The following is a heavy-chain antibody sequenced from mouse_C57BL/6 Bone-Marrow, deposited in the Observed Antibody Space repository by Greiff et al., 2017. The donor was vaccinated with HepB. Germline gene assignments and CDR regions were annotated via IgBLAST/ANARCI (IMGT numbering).Heavy chain of an antibody. CDR2: IYPGSGST. Sequence: VQLQQSGAELVKPGASVKMSCKASGYTFTSYWITWVKQRPGQGLEWIGDIYPGSGSTNYNEKFKSKATLTVDTSSSTAYMQLSSLTSEDSAVYYCARRDYSNPYFDYWGQGTTLTVSS. D-gene: IGHD2-5*01. CDR3: ARRDYSNPYFDY. V-gene: IGHV1-55*01. J-gene: IGHJ2*01. CDR1: GYTFTSYW.